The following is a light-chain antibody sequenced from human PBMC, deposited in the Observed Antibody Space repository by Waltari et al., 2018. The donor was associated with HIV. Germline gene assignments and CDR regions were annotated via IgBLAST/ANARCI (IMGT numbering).Light chain of an antibody. V-gene: IGKV1-39*01. CDR3: QQSYSIPYT. Sequence: DIQLTPSPSSLSASVGDRVTITSRASQSISSYLNWYQQKPGKAPKLLIYAASSLQSGVPSRFSGSGSGTDFTLTISSLQPEDFATYYCQQSYSIPYTFGQGTKLEIK. CDR2: AAS. CDR1: QSISSY. J-gene: IGKJ2*01.